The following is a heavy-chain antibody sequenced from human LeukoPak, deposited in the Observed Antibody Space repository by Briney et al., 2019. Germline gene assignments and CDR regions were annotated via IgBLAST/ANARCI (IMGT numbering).Heavy chain of an antibody. CDR1: GGSFSGYY. CDR3: ARQGHYDILTGWYGDFRFDY. V-gene: IGHV4-34*01. D-gene: IGHD3-9*01. J-gene: IGHJ4*02. CDR2: INHSGST. Sequence: PSETLSLTCAVYGGSFSGYYWSWLRQPPGKGLEWIGEINHSGSTNYNPSLKSGVTISVDTSKKQFTQKQSSVTAADTAVYYCARQGHYDILTGWYGDFRFDYWGQGTLVTVSS.